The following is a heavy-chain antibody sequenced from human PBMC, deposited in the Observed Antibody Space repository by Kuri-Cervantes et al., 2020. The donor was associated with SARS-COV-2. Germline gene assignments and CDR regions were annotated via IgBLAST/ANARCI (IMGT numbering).Heavy chain of an antibody. Sequence: ASVKVSCKASGYTFKNYFIHWVRQAPGQGLEWMGVINPMVGLSTNYAQKFQDIVTMTRDTSKSTVYMELSSLRAEDTAVYYCAADEAGIAAAGTSNWGQGTLVTVSS. CDR3: AADEAGIAAAGTSN. D-gene: IGHD6-13*01. V-gene: IGHV1-46*02. CDR1: GYTFKNYF. CDR2: INPMVGLST. J-gene: IGHJ4*02.